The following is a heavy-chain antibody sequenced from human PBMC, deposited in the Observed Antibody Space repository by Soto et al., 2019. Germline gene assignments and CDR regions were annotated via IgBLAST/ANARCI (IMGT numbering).Heavy chain of an antibody. CDR2: VSHDGSQR. D-gene: IGHD3-3*01. V-gene: IGHV3-30-3*01. J-gene: IGHJ4*01. CDR3: AKDSGTIYGVINYPFDY. CDR1: GFTFSSYT. Sequence: GGSLRLSCAASGFTFSSYTMHWVRQAPGKGLEWVAVVSHDGSQRYAADSVKGRFTASRDNSKSTLFLQMDSLRGEDTALYYCAKDSGTIYGVINYPFDYCGHGTLVTVSS.